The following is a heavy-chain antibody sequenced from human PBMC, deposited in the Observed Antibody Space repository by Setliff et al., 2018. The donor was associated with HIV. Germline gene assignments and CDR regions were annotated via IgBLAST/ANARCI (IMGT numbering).Heavy chain of an antibody. CDR3: ARGYRVRGVQAFDY. V-gene: IGHV3-53*01. CDR1: GFTVGSNY. J-gene: IGHJ4*02. Sequence: PGGSLRLSCAASGFTVGSNYMNWVRQAPGEGLECVSVMYKDGSTFYADSVKGRFTISRDNAKNTLYLQMNSLRAEDTAVYYCARGYRVRGVQAFDYWGQGTLVTVSS. CDR2: MYKDGST. D-gene: IGHD3-10*02.